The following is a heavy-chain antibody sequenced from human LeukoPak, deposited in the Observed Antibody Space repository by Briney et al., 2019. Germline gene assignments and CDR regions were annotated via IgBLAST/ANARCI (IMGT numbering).Heavy chain of an antibody. CDR1: GFTFSSYS. J-gene: IGHJ4*02. D-gene: IGHD2-2*01. CDR2: ISSSSTTI. V-gene: IGHV3-48*01. Sequence: GGSLRLSCAASGFTFSSYSMNWVRQAPGKGLEWVTYISSSSTTIYYADSVKGRFTISRDNAKNSLYLQMNSLRAEDTAVYYCARRYCSSTSCYLSLDYWGQGTLVTVSS. CDR3: ARRYCSSTSCYLSLDY.